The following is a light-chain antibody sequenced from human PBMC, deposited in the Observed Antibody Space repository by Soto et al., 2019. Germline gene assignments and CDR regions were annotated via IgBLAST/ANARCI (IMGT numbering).Light chain of an antibody. V-gene: IGLV2-14*01. Sequence: QSALTQPASVSGSPGQSITISCTGSGRDIGAYDYVSWYQQHPGKAPKLIIYGVKNRPLGVSNRFSASKSAFTAFLTISGLQTEDEADYYCSSYTTSYFYVFGPGTKLTVL. J-gene: IGLJ1*01. CDR2: GVK. CDR3: SSYTTSYFYV. CDR1: GRDIGAYDY.